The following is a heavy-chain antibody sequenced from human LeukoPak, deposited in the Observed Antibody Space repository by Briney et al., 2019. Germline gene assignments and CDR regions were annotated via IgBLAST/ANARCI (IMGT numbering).Heavy chain of an antibody. CDR2: IYTSGST. Sequence: SESLSLTRRLSGGSISSYYRRWIRQPAGEGREWIGRIYTSGSTNYNPSLKGGVPMPVDMSKNQFPLKLSSWPAAHAAVFYWERADVDTTMVSAGAFDMGGQGTIVTVPS. J-gene: IGHJ3*02. CDR1: GGSISSYY. CDR3: ERADVDTTMVSAGAFDM. D-gene: IGHD5-18*01. V-gene: IGHV4-4*07.